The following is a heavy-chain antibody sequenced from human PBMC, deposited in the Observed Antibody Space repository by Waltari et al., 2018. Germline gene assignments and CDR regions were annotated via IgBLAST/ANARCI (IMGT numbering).Heavy chain of an antibody. V-gene: IGHV6-1*01. CDR2: TYYKSKWYH. D-gene: IGHD5-12*01. CDR3: VRESRPDIVATTEDHRLIYGMDV. J-gene: IGHJ6*02. CDR1: GDSVSSNSAA. Sequence: QVQLQQSGPGLVKPSQTLSLTCAISGDSVSSNSAAWNWIRQSPSRGLEWLGRTYYKSKWYHDYAVSLNSRIAITPATSKNQFSLNLNSVTPEDTAVYYCVRESRPDIVATTEDHRLIYGMDVWGQGTTVTVSS.